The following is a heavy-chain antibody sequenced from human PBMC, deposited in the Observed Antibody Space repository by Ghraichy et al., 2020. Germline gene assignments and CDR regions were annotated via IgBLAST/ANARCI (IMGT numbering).Heavy chain of an antibody. D-gene: IGHD4-17*01. CDR1: GFTFSSYG. CDR2: IRYDGSNK. Sequence: GGSLRLSCAASGFTFSSYGMHWVRQAPGKGLEWVAFIRYDGSNKYYADSVKGRFTISRDNSKNTLYLQMNSLRAEDTAVYYCAKVGPFYGDYSTDYWGQGTLVTVSS. V-gene: IGHV3-30*02. CDR3: AKVGPFYGDYSTDY. J-gene: IGHJ4*02.